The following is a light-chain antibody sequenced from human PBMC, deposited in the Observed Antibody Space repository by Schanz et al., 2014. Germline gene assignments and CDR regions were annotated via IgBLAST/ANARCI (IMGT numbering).Light chain of an antibody. CDR1: SSNVGSNY. J-gene: IGLJ1*01. Sequence: QSVLTQPPSVSGTPGQRVTISCSGSSSNVGSNYVYWYQQVPGTAPKLLIYRNDERPSGVPDRFSGSKSGTSASLAISDLRSEDEADYYCAAWDDSLNGRYVFGTGTKLTVL. V-gene: IGLV1-47*01. CDR2: RND. CDR3: AAWDDSLNGRYV.